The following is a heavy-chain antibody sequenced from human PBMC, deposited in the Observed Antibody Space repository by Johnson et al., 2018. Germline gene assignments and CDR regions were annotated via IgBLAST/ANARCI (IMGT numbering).Heavy chain of an antibody. CDR2: IRSKANSYAT. CDR3: AKVSAAAGTQGFQH. CDR1: GFTFSGSA. D-gene: IGHD6-13*01. J-gene: IGHJ1*01. V-gene: IGHV3-73*01. Sequence: VQLVQSGGGLVQPGGSLKLSCAASGFTFSGSAMHWVRQASGKGLEWVGRIRSKANSYATAYAASVKGRFTISRDDSKNTAYLQMNSLKTEDTAVYYCAKVSAAAGTQGFQHWGQGTLVTVSS.